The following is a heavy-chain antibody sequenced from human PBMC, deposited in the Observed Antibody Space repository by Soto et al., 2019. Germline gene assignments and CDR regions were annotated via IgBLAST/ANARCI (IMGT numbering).Heavy chain of an antibody. CDR3: ARALWFGELFFFSYFYY. D-gene: IGHD3-10*01. CDR1: GGSISSSSYY. Sequence: QLQLQESGPGLVKPSETLSLTCTVSGGSISSSSYYWGWIRQPPGKGLEWIGSIYYSGSTYYNPSPKSRGTISVDTSKNQCSLKLSSVTAVDTAVYYCARALWFGELFFFSYFYYWGQGTLVTVSS. CDR2: IYYSGST. J-gene: IGHJ4*02. V-gene: IGHV4-39*01.